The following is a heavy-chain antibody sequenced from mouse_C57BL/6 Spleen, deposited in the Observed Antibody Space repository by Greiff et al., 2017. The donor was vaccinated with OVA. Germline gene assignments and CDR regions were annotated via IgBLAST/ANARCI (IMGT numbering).Heavy chain of an antibody. CDR1: GYAFSSSW. CDR2: IYPGDGDT. J-gene: IGHJ1*03. Sequence: QVQLQQSGPELVKPGASVKISCKASGYAFSSSWMNWVKQRPGKGLEWIGRIYPGDGDTNYNGKFKGKATLTADKSSSTAYMQLSSLTSEDSAVYFCAPYYYGSSYWYFDVWGTGTTVTVSS. V-gene: IGHV1-82*01. D-gene: IGHD1-1*01. CDR3: APYYYGSSYWYFDV.